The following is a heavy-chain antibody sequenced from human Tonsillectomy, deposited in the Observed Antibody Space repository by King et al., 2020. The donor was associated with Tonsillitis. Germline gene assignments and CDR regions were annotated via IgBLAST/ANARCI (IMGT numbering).Heavy chain of an antibody. CDR3: GGAAPGDVDY. J-gene: IGHJ4*02. CDR1: GGSINSSSYY. CDR2: ISYSEDA. Sequence: QLQESGPGLVKPSETLSLTCTVSGGSINSSSYYWGWIRQPPGKGLEWIGSISYSEDAYYNPSLESRVTISIDTAKIQYSLKLGSVPAADTAVYYCGGAAPGDVDYWGRGTLVTVSS. D-gene: IGHD2-8*02. V-gene: IGHV4-39*07.